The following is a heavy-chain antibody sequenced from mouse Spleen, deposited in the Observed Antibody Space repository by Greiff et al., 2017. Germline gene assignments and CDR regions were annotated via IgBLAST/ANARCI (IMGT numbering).Heavy chain of an antibody. CDR2: IDPSDSET. J-gene: IGHJ2*01. V-gene: IGHV1-52*01. CDR1: GYTFTSYW. D-gene: IGHD4-1*01. Sequence: VQLQQPGAELVRPGSSVKLSCKASGYTFTSYWMHWVKQRPIQGLEWIGNIDPSDSETHYNQKFKDKATLTVDKSSSTAYMQLSSPTSEDSAVYYCARGTGTNFDYWGQGTTLTVSS. CDR3: ARGTGTNFDY.